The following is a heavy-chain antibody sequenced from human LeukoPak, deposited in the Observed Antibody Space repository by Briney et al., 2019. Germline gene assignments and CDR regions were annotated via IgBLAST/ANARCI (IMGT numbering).Heavy chain of an antibody. V-gene: IGHV3-23*01. CDR1: GFTFSRFA. CDR2: ISAGGGSS. J-gene: IGHJ4*02. CDR3: VKGCDSDCYRFTH. D-gene: IGHD2-21*02. Sequence: PGGSLRLSCAASGFTFSRFAMSWVRQAPGKGLEWVSGISAGGGSSYYADSVKGRFTISRDNSKNTLYLQMNSLRAEDTALYYCVKGCDSDCYRFTHWGQGTLVTVSS.